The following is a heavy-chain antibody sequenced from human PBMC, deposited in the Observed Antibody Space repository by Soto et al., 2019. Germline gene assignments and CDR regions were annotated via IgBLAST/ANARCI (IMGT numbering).Heavy chain of an antibody. CDR3: ATLERIVGGTWDY. Sequence: EVQLVESGGGLVQPGGSLRLSCAGSGFTFSDHYMDWVRQSPGKGLEWVGRIRNRANSHTTVYAASVKGRFTISRDDSKNSVFLEMNSLKTEDTAVYYCATLERIVGGTWDYWGQGTLVTVSS. D-gene: IGHD1-26*01. CDR1: GFTFSDHY. CDR2: IRNRANSHTT. V-gene: IGHV3-72*01. J-gene: IGHJ4*02.